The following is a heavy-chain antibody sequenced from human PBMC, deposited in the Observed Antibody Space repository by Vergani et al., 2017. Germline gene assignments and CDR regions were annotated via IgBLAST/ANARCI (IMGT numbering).Heavy chain of an antibody. V-gene: IGHV3-30*18. CDR3: AKDGSQGVAWGCTNGVCFLYYYMDV. D-gene: IGHD2-8*01. Sequence: QVQLVESGGGVVQPGRSLRLSCAASGFTFSSYGMHWVRQAPGTGLEWVAVISYDGSNKYYADSVKGRFTISRDNSKNTLYLQMNSLRAEDTAVYYCAKDGSQGVAWGCTNGVCFLYYYMDVWGKGTTVTVSS. CDR1: GFTFSSYG. CDR2: ISYDGSNK. J-gene: IGHJ6*03.